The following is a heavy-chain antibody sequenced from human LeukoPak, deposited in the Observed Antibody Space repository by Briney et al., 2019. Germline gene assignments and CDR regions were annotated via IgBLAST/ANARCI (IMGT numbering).Heavy chain of an antibody. D-gene: IGHD6-6*01. CDR3: ARAYSSSGGEVFDI. CDR2: IFYSGRT. V-gene: IGHV4-39*01. Sequence: SETLSLTCSVSGGSIINSKYNWGWIRQPPGRGLEWIGSIFYSGRTYDNPSLKSRVTISVDTSKNQFSLKLSSVTAADTALYYCARAYSSSGGEVFDIWGQGRMVTVSS. J-gene: IGHJ3*02. CDR1: GGSIINSKYN.